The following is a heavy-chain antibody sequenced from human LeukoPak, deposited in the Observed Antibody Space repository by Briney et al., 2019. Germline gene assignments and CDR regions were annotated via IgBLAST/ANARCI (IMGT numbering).Heavy chain of an antibody. CDR2: IYYSGST. CDR3: AKSGGYGLIDY. V-gene: IGHV4-59*01. J-gene: IGHJ4*01. Sequence: SETLSLTCTVSGGSISSYYWSWIRQPPGKGLEWIGYIYYSGSTNYNPSLKSRVTISVDTSKNQFSLKLSSVTAADTAVYYCAKSGGYGLIDYWGQGTLVSVSS. CDR1: GGSISSYY. D-gene: IGHD1-26*01.